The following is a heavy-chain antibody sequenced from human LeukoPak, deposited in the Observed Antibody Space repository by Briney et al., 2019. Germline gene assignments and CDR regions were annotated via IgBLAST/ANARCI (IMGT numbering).Heavy chain of an antibody. CDR2: IYRGGST. J-gene: IGHJ6*02. V-gene: IGHV3-53*01. Sequence: GGSLRLSCAASGFTVSSNYMSWVRQAPGKGLEWVSIIYRGGSTYNADSVKGRFTASRDTSKNTLYLQMNSLRAEDTAVYYCATEIGSNDWNYYGMDVWGQGTTVTVSS. CDR3: ATEIGSNDWNYYGMDV. CDR1: GFTVSSNY. D-gene: IGHD6-19*01.